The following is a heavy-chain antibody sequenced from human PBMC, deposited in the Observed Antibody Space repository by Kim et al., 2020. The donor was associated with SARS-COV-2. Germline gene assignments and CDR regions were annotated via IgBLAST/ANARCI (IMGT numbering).Heavy chain of an antibody. CDR1: GYTFTGNH. Sequence: ASVKVSCKASGYTFTGNHIYWVRQAPGQGLEWMGWINPNSGDPRYAQKFQGRVTMTRDTSISTAYKEVSRLTSDDTAVYYCARGRPYLDVWGQGTTVTVS. V-gene: IGHV1-2*02. CDR2: INPNSGDP. J-gene: IGHJ6*02. CDR3: ARGRPYLDV.